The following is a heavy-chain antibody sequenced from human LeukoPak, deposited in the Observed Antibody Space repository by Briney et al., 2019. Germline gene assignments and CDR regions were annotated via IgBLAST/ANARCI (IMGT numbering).Heavy chain of an antibody. J-gene: IGHJ4*02. CDR1: GYTFTSYA. Sequence: ASVKVSCKASGYTFTSYAMHWVRQAPGQRLEWMGWINAGNGNTKYSQKFQGRITITTDTSASTAYMELSSLRSEDTAVYYCARAHGSGSYYPSFDYWGQGTLVTVSS. D-gene: IGHD3-10*01. CDR2: INAGNGNT. V-gene: IGHV1-3*01. CDR3: ARAHGSGSYYPSFDY.